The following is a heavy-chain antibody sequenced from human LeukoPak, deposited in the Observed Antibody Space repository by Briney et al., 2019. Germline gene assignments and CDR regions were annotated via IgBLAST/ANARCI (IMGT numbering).Heavy chain of an antibody. CDR1: GFTFSSYA. J-gene: IGHJ4*02. CDR2: ISYDGSNK. V-gene: IGHV3-30*04. CDR3: ASHSSGWYY. D-gene: IGHD6-19*01. Sequence: GRSLRLSCAASGFTFSSYAMHWVRQAPGKGLERVAVISYDGSNKYYADSVKGRFTISRDNSKNTLYPQMNSLRAEDTAVYYCASHSSGWYYWGQGTLVTVSS.